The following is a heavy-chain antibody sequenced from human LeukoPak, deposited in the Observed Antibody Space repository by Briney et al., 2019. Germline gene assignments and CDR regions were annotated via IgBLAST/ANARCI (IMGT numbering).Heavy chain of an antibody. CDR2: AYHTGST. CDR1: GGSISSPNW. V-gene: IGHV4-4*02. Sequence: PSETLSLTCAVSGGSISSPNWWTWVRQPPGKGLEWIGEAYHTGSTNYNPSLKSRVTISVDKSNNQFSLKLASVTAADTAVYYCASRHDSGPYWGQGTLVTVSS. J-gene: IGHJ4*02. D-gene: IGHD4-17*01. CDR3: ASRHDSGPY.